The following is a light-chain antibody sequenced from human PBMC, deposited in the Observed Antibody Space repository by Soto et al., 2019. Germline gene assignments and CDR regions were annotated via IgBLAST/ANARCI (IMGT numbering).Light chain of an antibody. J-gene: IGKJ1*01. CDR1: QSVTSNY. CDR3: QHYGSPSWT. CDR2: GAS. Sequence: EIVLTQSPVTLSLSPGERATLSCRSSQSVTSNYLAWYQQKPGQAPRLLIFGASSRATGIPDKFSGSGSGTDFTLTISRLEPDDFAVYYCQHYGSPSWTFGQGTKVDIK. V-gene: IGKV3-20*01.